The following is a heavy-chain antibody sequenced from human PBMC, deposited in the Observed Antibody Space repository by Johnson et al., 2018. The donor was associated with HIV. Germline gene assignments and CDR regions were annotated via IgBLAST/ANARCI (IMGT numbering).Heavy chain of an antibody. CDR1: GFTFSSYG. CDR2: IRYDGSNK. D-gene: IGHD4-11*01. J-gene: IGHJ3*02. CDR3: AKPNTVTTFGHPNDAFDI. Sequence: QVLLVESGGGVVQPGGSLRLSCAASGFTFSSYGMHWVRQAPGKGLEWVAFIRYDGSNKYYADSVKGRFTISRDNSKNTLYLQMNSLRAEDTAVYYCAKPNTVTTFGHPNDAFDIWGQGTMVTVSS. V-gene: IGHV3-30*02.